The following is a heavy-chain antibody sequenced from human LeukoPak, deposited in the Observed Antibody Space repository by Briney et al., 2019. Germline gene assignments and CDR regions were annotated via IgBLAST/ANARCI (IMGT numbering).Heavy chain of an antibody. CDR2: ISYSGST. CDR1: GGSISSYY. D-gene: IGHD6-25*01. CDR3: AREGPSGRFDP. J-gene: IGHJ5*02. V-gene: IGHV4-59*12. Sequence: PSETLSLTCTVSGGSISSYYWSWIRQPPGKGLEWIGYISYSGSTNCNPSLKSRVTISEDTSKNQFSLQLNSVIPEDTAVYYCAREGPSGRFDPWGQGTLVTVSS.